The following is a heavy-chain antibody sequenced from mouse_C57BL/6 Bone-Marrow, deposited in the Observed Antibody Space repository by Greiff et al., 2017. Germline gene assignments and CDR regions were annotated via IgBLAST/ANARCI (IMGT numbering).Heavy chain of an antibody. Sequence: EVQRVESGGDLVKPGGSLTLSCAASGFTFSSYGMSWVRQTPDTRLAWVATISSGGSYTYYPDSVKGRFTISRDYAKKTLYLQMSSLKSEDTAMYYCARNYYAMDYWGQGTSVTVAS. CDR2: ISSGGSYT. CDR3: ARNYYAMDY. J-gene: IGHJ4*01. V-gene: IGHV5-6*01. CDR1: GFTFSSYG.